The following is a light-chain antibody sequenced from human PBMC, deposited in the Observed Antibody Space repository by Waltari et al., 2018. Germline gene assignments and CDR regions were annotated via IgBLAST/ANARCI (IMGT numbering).Light chain of an antibody. V-gene: IGKV1-39*01. Sequence: DLQMTRSPFSLSASVGDRVTIPCRASKNIRSYLSWYQQKPGIAPKLVIYAASILQSGVPSRFSGSGSGTNFTLTITSLQAEDFATYFCQASYTTPYSFGQGTKVEIK. CDR1: KNIRSY. CDR3: QASYTTPYS. J-gene: IGKJ2*03. CDR2: AAS.